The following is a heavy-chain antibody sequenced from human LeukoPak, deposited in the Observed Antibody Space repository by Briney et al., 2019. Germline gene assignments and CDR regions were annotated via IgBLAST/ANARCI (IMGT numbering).Heavy chain of an antibody. CDR2: IYTSGST. J-gene: IGHJ6*02. CDR1: GGSISSYY. V-gene: IGHV4-4*07. Sequence: PSETLSLTCTVSGGSISSYYWSWIRQPAGKGLEWIGRIYTSGSTNYNPSLKSRVTMSVDTSKNQFSLKLSSVTAADMAVYYCARCFGFGEYSIYYYYGMDVWGQGTTVTVSS. CDR3: ARCFGFGEYSIYYYYGMDV. D-gene: IGHD3-10*01.